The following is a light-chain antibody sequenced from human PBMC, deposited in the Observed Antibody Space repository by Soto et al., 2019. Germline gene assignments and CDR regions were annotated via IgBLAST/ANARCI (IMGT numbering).Light chain of an antibody. CDR1: ISDIGGYNY. CDR3: SSYTSRSTLGV. V-gene: IGLV2-14*03. J-gene: IGLJ2*01. Sequence: QSALTQPASVSGAPGQSITISCTGTISDIGGYNYVSWYQQHPGKAPKLMIYDVSKRPSGVSYRFSGSKSGNTASLTISGLQDEDEADYYCSSYTSRSTLGVFGGGTKLTVL. CDR2: DVS.